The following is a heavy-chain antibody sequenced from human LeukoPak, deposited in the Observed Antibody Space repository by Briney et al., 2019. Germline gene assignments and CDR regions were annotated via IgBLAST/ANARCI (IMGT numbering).Heavy chain of an antibody. CDR2: IFPHDSDT. V-gene: IGHV5-51*01. Sequence: PGESLNISCKASGYIFSTSWIIWVRQVPGKGLESMGAIFPHDSDTRYSPSFQGQVTVSADKSINTSYLQWSSLKASDTAMYYCARPRRYGTNFPHAFDLWGHGTLVIVSS. CDR1: GYIFSTSW. J-gene: IGHJ3*01. CDR3: ARPRRYGTNFPHAFDL. D-gene: IGHD4-23*01.